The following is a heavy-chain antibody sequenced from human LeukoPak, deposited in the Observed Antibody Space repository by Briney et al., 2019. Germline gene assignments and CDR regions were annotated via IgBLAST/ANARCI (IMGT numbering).Heavy chain of an antibody. CDR2: ISDTGGST. Sequence: GGSLRLSCAASGFTFSNYAMSWVRQAPGKGLEWVSGISDTGGSTYYADSVKGRFTISRDNSKNTLYLQMNSLRAEDTAIYYCAKLPVSYSSGWSNFDYWGQGTLVTVSS. V-gene: IGHV3-23*01. J-gene: IGHJ4*02. CDR3: AKLPVSYSSGWSNFDY. CDR1: GFTFSNYA. D-gene: IGHD6-19*01.